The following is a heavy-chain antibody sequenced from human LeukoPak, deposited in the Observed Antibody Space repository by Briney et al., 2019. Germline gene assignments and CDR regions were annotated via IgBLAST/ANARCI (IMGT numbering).Heavy chain of an antibody. CDR3: AKAGGFGEYNFDY. Sequence: GGSLRLSCAASGFTFSSYGMHWVRQAPGKGLEWVAFIRYDGSNKYYADSVKGRFTISRDNSKYTLYLQMNSLRAEDTAVYYCAKAGGFGEYNFDYWGQGTLVTVSS. J-gene: IGHJ4*02. CDR2: IRYDGSNK. D-gene: IGHD3-10*01. CDR1: GFTFSSYG. V-gene: IGHV3-30*02.